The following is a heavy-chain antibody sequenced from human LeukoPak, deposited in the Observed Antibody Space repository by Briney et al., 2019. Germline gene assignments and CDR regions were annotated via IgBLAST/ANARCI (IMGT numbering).Heavy chain of an antibody. CDR2: IYTSGST. D-gene: IGHD3-22*01. J-gene: IGHJ4*02. CDR3: ARHGDYYSDYFDY. Sequence: PSETLSLTCTVSGGSISNYYWSCIRQPPGKGVEWIGYIYTSGSTNYNPSLKSRVTISVDTSKNQFTLKLSSVTAADTAVYYCARHGDYYSDYFDYWGQGTLVTVSS. CDR1: GGSISNYY. V-gene: IGHV4-4*09.